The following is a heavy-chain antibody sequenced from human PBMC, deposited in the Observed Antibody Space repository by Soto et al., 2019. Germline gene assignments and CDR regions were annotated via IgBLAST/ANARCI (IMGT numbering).Heavy chain of an antibody. CDR1: GFTFSSYG. D-gene: IGHD6-19*01. Sequence: GGSLRLSCAASGFTFSSYGMHWVRQAPGKGLEWVAVISYDGSNKYYADSVKGRFTISRDNSKNTLYLQMNSLRAEDTAVYYCAKVQLRIAVAGTFDYWGQGT. CDR3: AKVQLRIAVAGTFDY. J-gene: IGHJ4*02. CDR2: ISYDGSNK. V-gene: IGHV3-30*18.